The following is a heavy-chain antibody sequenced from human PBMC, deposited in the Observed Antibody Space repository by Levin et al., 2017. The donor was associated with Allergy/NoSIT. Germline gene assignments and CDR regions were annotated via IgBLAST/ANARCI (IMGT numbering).Heavy chain of an antibody. CDR3: ARDVAVAGSYYIDY. J-gene: IGHJ4*02. CDR1: GFTFSSYS. Sequence: GESLKISCAASGFTFSSYSLNWVRQAPGKGLEWVSYISSSSSTIYYAASVKGRFTLSRDNAKNSLYLQMNSLRDEDTAVYYCARDVAVAGSYYIDYWGQGTLVTVSS. CDR2: ISSSSSTI. V-gene: IGHV3-48*02. D-gene: IGHD6-19*01.